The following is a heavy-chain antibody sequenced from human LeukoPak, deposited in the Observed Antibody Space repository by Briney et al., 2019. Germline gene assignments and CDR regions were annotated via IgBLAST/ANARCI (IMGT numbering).Heavy chain of an antibody. V-gene: IGHV3-23*01. Sequence: GGSLRLSCAASGFTFSSYAMTWVRQAPGKGLEWVSSISSSGGSTYYADSVRGRFTISRDNSKNTLYLQMNSLRAEDTAIYYCATDLVTGSLDYWGQGTLVTVSS. CDR2: ISSSGGST. CDR1: GFTFSSYA. CDR3: ATDLVTGSLDY. J-gene: IGHJ4*02. D-gene: IGHD3-10*01.